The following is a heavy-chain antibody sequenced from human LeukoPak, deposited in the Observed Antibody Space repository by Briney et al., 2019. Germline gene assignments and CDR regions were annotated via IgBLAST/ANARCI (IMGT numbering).Heavy chain of an antibody. D-gene: IGHD6-19*01. Sequence: SETLSLTCSVSGDSISDYHWSWIRQPAGKGLEWIGQSHSSGRTNYNPPLESRVTVSIDTPENQFSLTIRSVTATDTAIYYCARRDITSGWSFNYWGQGILVTVS. J-gene: IGHJ4*02. CDR1: GDSISDYH. V-gene: IGHV4-4*07. CDR3: ARRDITSGWSFNY. CDR2: SHSSGRT.